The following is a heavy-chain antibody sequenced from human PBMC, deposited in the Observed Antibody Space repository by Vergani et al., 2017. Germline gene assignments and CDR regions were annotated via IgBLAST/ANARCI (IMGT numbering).Heavy chain of an antibody. V-gene: IGHV3-23*01. CDR3: AXDGIYYYYNYYMDV. J-gene: IGHJ6*03. CDR1: GFTFSSYA. CDR2: ISGSGGST. D-gene: IGHD1-26*01. Sequence: EVQLLESGGGLVQPGGSLRLSCAASGFTFSSYAMSWVRQAPGKGLEWVSAISGSGGSTYYADSVKGRFTISRDNSKNTLYLQMNSLRAEDTAVYYCAXDGIYYYYNYYMDVWGKGTTVTVSS.